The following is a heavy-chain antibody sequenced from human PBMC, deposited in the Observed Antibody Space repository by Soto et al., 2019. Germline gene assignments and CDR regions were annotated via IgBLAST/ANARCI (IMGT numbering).Heavy chain of an antibody. Sequence: QAHLVQSGAEVKIPGASVNVSCKASAYNFIYYYIHWVKRAPGQGLEWMGIINPNGGSTTYAQKFQGRVTLTRDTSTSTVYMDLSSLTSEDTAIYYCARDGWFSALRIPFGMDVWGQGTTVTVSS. CDR2: INPNGGST. D-gene: IGHD3-3*01. V-gene: IGHV1-46*01. CDR3: ARDGWFSALRIPFGMDV. CDR1: AYNFIYYY. J-gene: IGHJ6*02.